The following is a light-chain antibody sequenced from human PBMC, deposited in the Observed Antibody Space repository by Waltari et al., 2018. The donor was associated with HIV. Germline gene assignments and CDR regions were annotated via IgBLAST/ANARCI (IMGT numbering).Light chain of an antibody. Sequence: QSTLTQPVSVSGSPGQAITISCTGTSGDVFTYNYVSWYQQHPDRTPKLLIYEVRNRPSGVSDRLSGSKSGNTASLTISWLQAEDEADYYCSSYTRSSTYVFGTGTKVTVL. J-gene: IGLJ1*01. CDR3: SSYTRSSTYV. CDR1: SGDVFTYNY. V-gene: IGLV2-14*01. CDR2: EVR.